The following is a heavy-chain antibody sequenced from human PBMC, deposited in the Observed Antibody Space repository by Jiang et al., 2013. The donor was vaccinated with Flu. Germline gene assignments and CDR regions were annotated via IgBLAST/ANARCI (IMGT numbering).Heavy chain of an antibody. V-gene: IGHV4-39*01. Sequence: PGLVKPSETLSLICTVSGGSISTTGYYWGWIRQSPVKGLEWIGSLFYSGSTYYNPSLKSRVTISLDASKNQFSLRLSSVTAADTAVYYCGSSSYGIEYFQHWGQGTLVTVSS. CDR3: GSSSYGIEYFQH. D-gene: IGHD3-22*01. J-gene: IGHJ1*01. CDR2: LFYSGST. CDR1: GGSISTTGYY.